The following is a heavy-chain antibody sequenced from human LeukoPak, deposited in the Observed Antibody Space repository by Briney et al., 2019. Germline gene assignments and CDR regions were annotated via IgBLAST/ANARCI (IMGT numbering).Heavy chain of an antibody. J-gene: IGHJ4*02. CDR3: ARARGYSYGPDGGAHATEIDY. D-gene: IGHD5-18*01. CDR1: GGSISSGGYY. CDR2: IYYSGST. V-gene: IGHV4-31*03. Sequence: SETLSLTCTVSGGSISSGGYYWSWIRQHPGEGLEWIGYIYYSGSTYYNPSLKSRVTISVDTSKNQFSLKLSSVTAADTAVYYCARARGYSYGPDGGAHATEIDYWGQGTLVTVSS.